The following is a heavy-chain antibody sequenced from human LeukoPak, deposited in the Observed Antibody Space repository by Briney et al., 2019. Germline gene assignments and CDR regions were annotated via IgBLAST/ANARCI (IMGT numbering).Heavy chain of an antibody. J-gene: IGHJ4*02. CDR1: GGSISNYW. V-gene: IGHV4-59*01. CDR2: VFDSGGT. D-gene: IGHD6-13*01. Sequence: SETLSLTCTVSGGSISNYWWSWIRQPPGKGLEWIGYVFDSGGTNYNPSLKSRVTISVDTSKKQFSLKLSSVTAADTAVYYCARGYSSSWSYFDYWGQGTLVTVSS. CDR3: ARGYSSSWSYFDY.